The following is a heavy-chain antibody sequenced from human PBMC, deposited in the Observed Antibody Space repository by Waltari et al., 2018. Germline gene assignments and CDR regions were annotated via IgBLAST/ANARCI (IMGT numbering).Heavy chain of an antibody. CDR3: ARLPTKYYDSLGWGFFDY. CDR2: LRNTGGT. Sequence: HVQLQESGPGLVKPSETLSLTCTVSGDFLSDAHWTWIRQAPGKGLELIAYLRNTGGTKCIPSLESRVTISAVTSKKQFSLRLTSVTAADTAVYYCARLPTKYYDSLGWGFFDYWGQGILVTVSS. D-gene: IGHD3-22*01. CDR1: GDFLSDAH. V-gene: IGHV4-59*08. J-gene: IGHJ4*02.